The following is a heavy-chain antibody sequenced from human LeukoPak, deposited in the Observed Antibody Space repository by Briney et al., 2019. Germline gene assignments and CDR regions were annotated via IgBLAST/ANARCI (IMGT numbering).Heavy chain of an antibody. Sequence: PGESLKISSKAYGYFFTDYWIHWVRQQPGKGLDWMGIIYPGDSKAKYSPSFQGQVTMSVDKSVNAAYLQWSALKASDSALYWCAVTRDSRILGPDTWGQGTLVSVSS. J-gene: IGHJ5*02. D-gene: IGHD2-15*01. CDR3: AVTRDSRILGPDT. CDR2: IYPGDSKA. V-gene: IGHV5-51*01. CDR1: GYFFTDYW.